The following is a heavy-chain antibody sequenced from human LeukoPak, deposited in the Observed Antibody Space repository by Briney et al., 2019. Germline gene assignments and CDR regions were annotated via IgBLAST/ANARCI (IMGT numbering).Heavy chain of an antibody. CDR2: IIPIFGTA. Sequence: GASVKVSCKASGGTFSSYAISWVRQAPGQGLEWMGGIIPIFGTANYAQKFQGRVTITADESTSTAYMEPSSLRSEDTAVYYCARVSSGYVRNYFDYWGQGTLVTVSS. CDR3: ARVSSGYVRNYFDY. J-gene: IGHJ4*02. D-gene: IGHD5-12*01. CDR1: GGTFSSYA. V-gene: IGHV1-69*01.